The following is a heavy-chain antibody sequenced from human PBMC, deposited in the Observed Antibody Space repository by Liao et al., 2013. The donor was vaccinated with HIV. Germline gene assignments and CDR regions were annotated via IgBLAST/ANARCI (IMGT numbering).Heavy chain of an antibody. D-gene: IGHD3-16*01. CDR1: GGSFSGYY. V-gene: IGHV4-34*01. CDR3: ARGHRLRLGLVDY. Sequence: QVQLQQWGAGLLKPSETLSLTCAVYGGSFSGYYWSWIRQPPGKGLEWIGEINHSGSTNYNPSLKSRVTISVDTSKNQFSLKLSSVTAADTAVYYCARGHRLRLGLVDYWGQGTLVTVSS. CDR2: INHSGST. J-gene: IGHJ4*02.